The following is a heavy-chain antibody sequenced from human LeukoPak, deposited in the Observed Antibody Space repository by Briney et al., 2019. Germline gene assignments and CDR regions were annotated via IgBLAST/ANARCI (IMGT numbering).Heavy chain of an antibody. V-gene: IGHV3-7*01. D-gene: IGHD3-10*01. CDR3: ARDWVAGVPFDAFDI. CDR2: IKEDGSET. J-gene: IGHJ3*02. CDR1: GFTLSGYW. Sequence: GGSLRLSCAASGFTLSGYWMSWVRQAPGKGLEWVTNIKEDGSETYYVDSVKGRFTISRDNAKNSLYLHMNSLTAEDTAMYYCARDWVAGVPFDAFDIWGQGTMVSVSS.